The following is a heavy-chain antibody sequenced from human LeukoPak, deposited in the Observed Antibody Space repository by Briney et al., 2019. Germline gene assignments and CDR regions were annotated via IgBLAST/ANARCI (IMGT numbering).Heavy chain of an antibody. D-gene: IGHD3-9*01. CDR1: GFTFSSYA. CDR3: AKAGLRYFDWLLSGHDY. CDR2: ISYDGSSK. V-gene: IGHV3-30-3*01. Sequence: GGSLRLSCAASGFTFSSYAMHWVRQAPGKGLEWVAVISYDGSSKYYADSVKGRFTISRDNSKNTLYLQMNSLRAEDTAVYYCAKAGLRYFDWLLSGHDYXGQG. J-gene: IGHJ4*02.